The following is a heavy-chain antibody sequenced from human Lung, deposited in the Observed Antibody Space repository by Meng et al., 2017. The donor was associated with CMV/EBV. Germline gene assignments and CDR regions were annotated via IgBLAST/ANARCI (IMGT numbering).Heavy chain of an antibody. CDR2: MYSGGST. D-gene: IGHD2-8*02. V-gene: IGHV3-66*02. J-gene: IGHJ6*02. CDR3: VKEMYCDQSYHGMDV. CDR1: ALTVIYNF. Sequence: GGSXRLXCEACALTVIYNFLTWVRQGPGKGLEWVSDMYSGGSTYYTDSVKGRFNLSRDNSKNTLYLQLNRLRAEDTGVYYCVKEMYCDQSYHGMDVGGQGIXVTVSS.